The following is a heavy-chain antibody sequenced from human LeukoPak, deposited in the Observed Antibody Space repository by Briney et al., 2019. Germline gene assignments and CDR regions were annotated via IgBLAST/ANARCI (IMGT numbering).Heavy chain of an antibody. CDR2: ISSSSSYI. CDR1: GFTFSSYI. CDR3: ARDLVTRVDY. Sequence: GGSLRLSCAASGFTFSSYIMNWVRQAPGKGLEWVSSISSSSSYIYYADSVKGRFTISRDNAKNSLYLQMNSLRAEDTAVYYCARDLVTRVDYWGQGTLVTVSS. D-gene: IGHD4-23*01. V-gene: IGHV3-21*01. J-gene: IGHJ4*02.